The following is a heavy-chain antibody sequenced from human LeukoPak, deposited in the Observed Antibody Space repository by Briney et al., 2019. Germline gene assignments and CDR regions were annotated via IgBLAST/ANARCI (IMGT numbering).Heavy chain of an antibody. CDR1: GYTFTSYD. CDR2: MNPKTGNT. Sequence: ASVRVSCKASGYTFTSYDFNWVRQATGQGLEWMGWMNPKTGNTGYAQKFQGRVTIARNTSISTAYMDLSSLRSEDTAVYYCARDVMTGYYVSRWFDPWGQGTLVTVSS. V-gene: IGHV1-8*03. D-gene: IGHD3-9*01. CDR3: ARDVMTGYYVSRWFDP. J-gene: IGHJ5*02.